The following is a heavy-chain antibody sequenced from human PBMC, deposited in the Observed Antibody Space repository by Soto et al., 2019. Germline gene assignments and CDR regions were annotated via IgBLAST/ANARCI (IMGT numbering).Heavy chain of an antibody. V-gene: IGHV3-72*01. J-gene: IGHJ4*02. CDR3: TRAPPYCTGGSCYMDS. D-gene: IGHD2-15*01. CDR1: GFTFSAHY. CDR2: SRDKAHSYST. Sequence: EVQLVESAGGLVQPAGSLRLACAASGFTFSAHYMVWVRQAPGKGLEWIGRSRDKAHSYSTEYAASVKGMFTVSREESGNSLCLQMDSLKVEDTAMYFCTRAPPYCTGGSCYMDSWGQGTLVTVSS.